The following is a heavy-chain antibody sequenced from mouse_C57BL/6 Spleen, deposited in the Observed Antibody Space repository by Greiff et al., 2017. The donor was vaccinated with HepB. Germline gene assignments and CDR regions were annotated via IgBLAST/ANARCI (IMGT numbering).Heavy chain of an antibody. CDR1: GYSFTGYY. V-gene: IGHV1-42*01. J-gene: IGHJ2*01. CDR3: ARSRGGSSDY. CDR2: INPSTGGT. Sequence: VQLKQSGPELVKPGASVKISCKASGYSFTGYYMNLVKQSPEKSLEWIGEINPSTGGTTYNQKFKAKATLTVDKSSSTAYMQLKSLTSEDSAVYYCARSRGGSSDYWGQGTTLTVSS.